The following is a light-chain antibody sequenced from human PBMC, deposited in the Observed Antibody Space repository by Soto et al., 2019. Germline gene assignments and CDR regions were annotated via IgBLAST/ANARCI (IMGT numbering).Light chain of an antibody. CDR3: CSGAGSNNYV. CDR2: EVN. J-gene: IGLJ1*01. V-gene: IGLV2-8*01. Sequence: QSVLTQPPSASGSPGQSVTISCTGTSSDVGGYNYVSWYQQHPGKAPKLAIFEVNKRPSGVPDRFSGSKSGNTASLTVSGLQADDEADYYCCSGAGSNNYVFGTGTKLTVL. CDR1: SSDVGGYNY.